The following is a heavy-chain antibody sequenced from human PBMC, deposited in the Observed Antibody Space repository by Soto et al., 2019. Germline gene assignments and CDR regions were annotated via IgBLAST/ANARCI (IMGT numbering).Heavy chain of an antibody. V-gene: IGHV3-7*01. CDR2: IKHDGSEK. CDR3: GKERRGSGWSVCNF. CDR1: GFTFSSFW. Sequence: PGGSLRLSCAASGFTFSSFWMTWVRQAPGKGLEWVANIKHDGSEKYYVESVKGRFTISRDNARNSLFLEMKSLRSEDTAVYYCGKERRGSGWSVCNFWGQGSLVTVSS. D-gene: IGHD6-19*01. J-gene: IGHJ4*02.